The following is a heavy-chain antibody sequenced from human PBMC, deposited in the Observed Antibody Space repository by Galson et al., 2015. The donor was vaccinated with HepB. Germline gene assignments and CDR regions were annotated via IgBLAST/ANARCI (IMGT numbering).Heavy chain of an antibody. Sequence: PALVKPTQTLTLTCTFSGFSLSTSGMCVSWIRQPPGKALEWLALIDWDDDKYYSTSLKTRLTISKDTSKNQVVLTMTNMDPVDTATYYCARNFGAHNYYGSGSYQFDPWGQGTLVTVSS. CDR3: ARNFGAHNYYGSGSYQFDP. D-gene: IGHD3-10*01. J-gene: IGHJ5*02. CDR2: IDWDDDK. V-gene: IGHV2-70*01. CDR1: GFSLSTSGMC.